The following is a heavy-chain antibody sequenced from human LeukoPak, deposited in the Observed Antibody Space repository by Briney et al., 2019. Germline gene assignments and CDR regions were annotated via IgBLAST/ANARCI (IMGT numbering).Heavy chain of an antibody. Sequence: ASVKVSCKASGYTFTSYGISWVRQAPGRGLEWMGWISAYNGNTNYAQKLQGRVTMTTDTSTSTAYLELRSLRSDDTAVYYCARDEDYGIFVNIDYWGQGTLVTVSS. CDR3: ARDEDYGIFVNIDY. V-gene: IGHV1-18*01. CDR2: ISAYNGNT. D-gene: IGHD4-17*01. CDR1: GYTFTSYG. J-gene: IGHJ4*02.